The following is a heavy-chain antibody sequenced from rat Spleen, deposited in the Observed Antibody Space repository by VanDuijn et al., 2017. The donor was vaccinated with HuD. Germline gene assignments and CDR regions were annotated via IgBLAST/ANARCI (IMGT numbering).Heavy chain of an antibody. Sequence: VQLKESGPGLVKPSETLSLTCTVSGFSLASSHVSWVRQPPGKGLEWMGVMWSSGSADYNSVLKSRLSISRDTSKNQVFLKMNSLQSEDTTTYYGARGAYGGYSEWFDYWGQGVMVTVSS. CDR2: MWSSGSA. V-gene: IGHV2-45*01. CDR3: ARGAYGGYSEWFDY. CDR1: GFSLASSH. D-gene: IGHD1-11*01. J-gene: IGHJ2*01.